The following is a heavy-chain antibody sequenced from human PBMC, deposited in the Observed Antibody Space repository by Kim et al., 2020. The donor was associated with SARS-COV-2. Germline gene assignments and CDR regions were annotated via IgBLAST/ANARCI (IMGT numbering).Heavy chain of an antibody. V-gene: IGHV4-39*02. CDR3: ARLEYSSSSRLFDP. Sequence: SETLSLTCTVSGGSVSSSNYYWGWVRQPPGKGLEWIGNIYYTGDTYYNPSLESRVTISVDTSKNHFSLKLSSLTAADTAVYFCARLEYSSSSRLFDPRGQGTLVTVSS. CDR2: IYYTGDT. CDR1: GGSVSSSNYY. J-gene: IGHJ5*02. D-gene: IGHD6-6*01.